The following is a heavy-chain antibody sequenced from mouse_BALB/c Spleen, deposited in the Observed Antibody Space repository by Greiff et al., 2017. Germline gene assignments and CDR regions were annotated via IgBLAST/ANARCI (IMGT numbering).Heavy chain of an antibody. CDR3: AREGDRYGYYFDY. V-gene: IGHV2-9*02. CDR1: GFSLTSYG. CDR2: IWAGGST. D-gene: IGHD2-14*01. Sequence: QVQLKESGPGLVAPSQSLSITCTVSGFSLTSYGVHWVRQPPGKGLEWLGVIWAGGSTNYNSALMSRLSISKDNSKSQVFLKMNSLQTDDTAMYYCAREGDRYGYYFDYWGQGTTLTVSS. J-gene: IGHJ2*01.